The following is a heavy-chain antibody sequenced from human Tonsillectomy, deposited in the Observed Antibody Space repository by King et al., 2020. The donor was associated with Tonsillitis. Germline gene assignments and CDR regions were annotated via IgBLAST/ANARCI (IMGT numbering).Heavy chain of an antibody. Sequence: VQLQESGPGLVKPSETLSLTCTVSGYSISSGYYWGWIRQPPGKGLEWIGSIYHSGSTYYNPSLKSRVTISVDTSKNQFSLKLSSVTAADTAVYYCARGDGDYVYWVQGTLVTVSS. D-gene: IGHD4-17*01. CDR2: IYHSGST. J-gene: IGHJ4*02. CDR1: GYSISSGYY. V-gene: IGHV4-38-2*02. CDR3: ARGDGDYVY.